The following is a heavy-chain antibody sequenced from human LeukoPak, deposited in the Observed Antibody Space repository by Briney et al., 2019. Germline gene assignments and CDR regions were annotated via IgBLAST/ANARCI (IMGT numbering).Heavy chain of an antibody. CDR2: IYYSGST. CDR3: VRHSGWHRGPFDY. J-gene: IGHJ4*02. V-gene: IGHV4-39*01. Sequence: SETLSLTCTVSGGSISSSSYYWGWIRQPPGKGLEWIGSIYYSGSTYYNPSLKSRVTISVDTSKNQFSLKLSSVTAADTAVYYCVRHSGWHRGPFDYWGQGTLVTVSS. D-gene: IGHD2-15*01. CDR1: GGSISSSSYY.